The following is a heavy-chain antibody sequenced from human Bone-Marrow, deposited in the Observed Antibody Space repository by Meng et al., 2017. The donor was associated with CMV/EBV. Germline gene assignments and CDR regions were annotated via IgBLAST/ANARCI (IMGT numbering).Heavy chain of an antibody. V-gene: IGHV3-9*01. CDR1: GFTFVDYA. Sequence: GGSLRLSCAASGFTFVDYAMHWVRQAPGKGLEWVSGISWSSVAIGHAVSVKGRFTISRDNAKNSLYLQMNSRRVEDTALYYCAKDRRGSGSYYNDDGVDIWGQGTMVTVSS. CDR3: AKDRRGSGSYYNDDGVDI. J-gene: IGHJ3*02. D-gene: IGHD3-10*01. CDR2: ISWSSVAI.